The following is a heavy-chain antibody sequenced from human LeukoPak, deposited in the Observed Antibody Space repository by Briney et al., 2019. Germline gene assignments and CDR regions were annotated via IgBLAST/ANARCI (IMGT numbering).Heavy chain of an antibody. CDR2: IYSGGST. V-gene: IGHV3-66*02. D-gene: IGHD3-9*01. Sequence: GGSLRLSCSASGFVVSDNYMSWIRQGPGKGLQWVAVIYSGGSTYYAESVKGRFTISRDNSKNTLYLQKNSPRAEDTAVYYCAKVRYFGPSAFDIWGQGTMVTVSS. CDR3: AKVRYFGPSAFDI. J-gene: IGHJ3*02. CDR1: GFVVSDNY.